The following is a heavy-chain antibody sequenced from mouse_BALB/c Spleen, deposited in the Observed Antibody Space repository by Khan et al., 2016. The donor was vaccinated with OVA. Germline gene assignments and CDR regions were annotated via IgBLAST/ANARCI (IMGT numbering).Heavy chain of an antibody. Sequence: EVQLVESGGDLVKPGGSLKLSCAASGFTFSTYGMSWVRQTADRRLEWVATVSTGGSYTYYPDSVKGRFTISRDNAKNTLYLQMNSLKSEDTAMFYCTSLAYYYDSEGFAYWGQGTLVTVSS. CDR1: GFTFSTYG. CDR2: VSTGGSYT. V-gene: IGHV5-6*01. J-gene: IGHJ3*01. CDR3: TSLAYYYDSEGFAY. D-gene: IGHD1-1*01.